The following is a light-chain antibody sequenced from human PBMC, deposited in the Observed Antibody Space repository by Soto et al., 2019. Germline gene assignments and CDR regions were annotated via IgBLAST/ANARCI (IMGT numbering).Light chain of an antibody. V-gene: IGLV2-11*01. CDR1: SSDFGGYNY. CDR2: DVS. J-gene: IGLJ3*02. Sequence: QSVLTQPRSVSGSPGQSVTISCTGTSSDFGGYNYVSWYQHHPGKAPKLMIYDVSERPSGVPDRFSGSKSGNTASLTISGLQAEDEAEYYCAAWDDSLNGPMFGGGTKLTVL. CDR3: AAWDDSLNGPM.